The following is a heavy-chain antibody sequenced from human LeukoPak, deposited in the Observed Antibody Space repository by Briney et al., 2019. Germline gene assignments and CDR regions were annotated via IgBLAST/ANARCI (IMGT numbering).Heavy chain of an antibody. V-gene: IGHV4-39*01. CDR2: YRGVT. CDR3: AHDVAGTMREY. CDR1: GGSITTSGYY. D-gene: IGHD3-10*01. J-gene: IGHJ4*02. Sequence: SETLSLTCTVSGGSITTSGYYWAWVRQPPGKALEWIGSYRGVTDSNPSLESRVTISIDTSNNQLYLTLTSVTAADTAIYYCAHDVAGTMREYWGQGTVVTVSS.